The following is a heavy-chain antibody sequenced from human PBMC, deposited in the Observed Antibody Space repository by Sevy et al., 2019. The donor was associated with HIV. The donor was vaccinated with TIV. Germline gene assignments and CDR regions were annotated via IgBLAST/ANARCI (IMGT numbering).Heavy chain of an antibody. CDR3: VSLFLSYSSGWSYFDY. J-gene: IGHJ4*02. CDR1: GFTVNDKY. CDR2: IFSSGST. D-gene: IGHD6-19*01. V-gene: IGHV3-66*02. Sequence: GGSLRLSCAISGFTVNDKYIIWVRQAPGKGLEWVSVIFSSGSTYYADSAKGRFTISRDNSKNTVYLQMNSLRAEDTAVYYCVSLFLSYSSGWSYFDYWGQGTLVTVSS.